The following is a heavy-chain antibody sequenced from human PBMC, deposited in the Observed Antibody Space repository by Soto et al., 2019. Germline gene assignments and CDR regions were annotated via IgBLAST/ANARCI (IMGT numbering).Heavy chain of an antibody. CDR1: GGTFSNHA. CDR2: IIPMFPTA. Sequence: ASVKVSCKASGGTFSNHAISWVRQAPGQGLEWVGGIIPMFPTADYAQRFQGRVTITADDSTTTVYMELSGLRSEDTAMYYCARDDATYCGGDCYRYFYYGMDVWGQGTTVTV. D-gene: IGHD2-21*02. J-gene: IGHJ6*02. CDR3: ARDDATYCGGDCYRYFYYGMDV. V-gene: IGHV1-69*13.